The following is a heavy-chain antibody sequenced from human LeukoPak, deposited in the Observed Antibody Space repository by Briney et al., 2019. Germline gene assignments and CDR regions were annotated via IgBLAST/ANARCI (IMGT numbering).Heavy chain of an antibody. CDR1: GDSISGFS. D-gene: IGHD5-18*01. J-gene: IGHJ4*02. CDR2: INTSGST. CDR3: ARDRSYGPDH. Sequence: SETLSLTCTVSGDSISGFSWSWFRQPAGKGLEWIGRINTSGSTNYKPSLKSRVTMSVDTSKNQFSLKLSPVTAADTAVYYCARDRSYGPDHWGQGTLVTVSS. V-gene: IGHV4-4*07.